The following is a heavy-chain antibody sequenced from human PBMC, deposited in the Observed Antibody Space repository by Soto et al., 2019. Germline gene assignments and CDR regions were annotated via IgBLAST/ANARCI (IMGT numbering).Heavy chain of an antibody. Sequence: QVQLVESGGGVVQPGRSLRLSCAASVFTFSSFGMHWVRQGPGKGLEWVALIYYDGSNKYYADSVKGRFTISRDNSKSTLYLQMNSLRAEDTAVYYCARDPSRIAAAQRGDFWGHGTLVTVSS. D-gene: IGHD6-13*01. J-gene: IGHJ4*01. V-gene: IGHV3-33*01. CDR3: ARDPSRIAAAQRGDF. CDR2: IYYDGSNK. CDR1: VFTFSSFG.